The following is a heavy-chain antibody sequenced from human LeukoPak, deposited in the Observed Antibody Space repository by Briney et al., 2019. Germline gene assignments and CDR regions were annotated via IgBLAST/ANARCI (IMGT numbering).Heavy chain of an antibody. CDR2: ISSSSSYI. Sequence: PGGSLRLSCAASGFTFSSYSMNWVRQAPGKGLEWVSSISSSSSYIYYADSVKGRFTISRDNAKNSLYLQMNSLRAEDTAVYYCAGMGFERAAAGPLYWGQGTLVTVS. CDR1: GFTFSSYS. CDR3: AGMGFERAAAGPLY. V-gene: IGHV3-21*01. D-gene: IGHD6-13*01. J-gene: IGHJ4*02.